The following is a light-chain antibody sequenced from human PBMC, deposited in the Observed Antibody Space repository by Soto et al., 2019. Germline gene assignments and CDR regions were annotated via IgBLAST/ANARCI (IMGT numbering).Light chain of an antibody. Sequence: EIVMTQSPATLSVSPGERATLSCRASQSVITNLAWYQQKPGQAPRLLIYAASNRATGIPDRFSGSGSGTDFTLTISRLEPEDFAVYYCQQSGNSPPTFGQGTKVDIK. V-gene: IGKV3-20*01. CDR3: QQSGNSPPT. CDR1: QSVITN. CDR2: AAS. J-gene: IGKJ1*01.